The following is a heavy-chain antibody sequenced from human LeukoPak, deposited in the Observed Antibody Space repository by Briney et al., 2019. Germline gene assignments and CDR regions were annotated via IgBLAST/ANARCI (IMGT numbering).Heavy chain of an antibody. CDR2: IYHSGNT. V-gene: IGHV4-4*02. J-gene: IGHJ4*02. Sequence: GSLRLSCAASGFTFSSYGMHWVRQPPGKGLEWIGEIYHSGNTNYNPSLKSRVTILEDKSKNQFSLKLSSVTAADTAVYYCARLSLKVLEWSPTKGKETHYFDYWGQGTLVTVSS. D-gene: IGHD3-3*01. CDR3: ARLSLKVLEWSPTKGKETHYFDY. CDR1: GFTFSSYG.